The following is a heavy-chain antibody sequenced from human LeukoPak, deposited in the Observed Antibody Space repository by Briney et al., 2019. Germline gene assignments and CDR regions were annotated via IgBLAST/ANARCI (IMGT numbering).Heavy chain of an antibody. CDR1: GFTFSSYA. J-gene: IGHJ6*02. Sequence: GRSLRLSCAASGFTFSSYAMHWVRQAPGKGLEWVAVISYDGSNKYYADSVKGRFTISRDNSKNTLYLQMNSLRAEDTAVYYCARDTYYYDSSGYYGMDVWGQGTTVTVSS. D-gene: IGHD3-22*01. V-gene: IGHV3-30-3*01. CDR2: ISYDGSNK. CDR3: ARDTYYYDSSGYYGMDV.